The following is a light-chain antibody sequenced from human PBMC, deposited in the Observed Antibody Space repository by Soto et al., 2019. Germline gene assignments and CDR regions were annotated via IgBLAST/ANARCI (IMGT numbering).Light chain of an antibody. CDR3: QQFYYSPHT. Sequence: IQMTQSPSSLSASVGDGVTLTCRASHTIATYLNWYQQKPGQVPEVLIYGASRLHVGVPSRFTGSGYGTDFTLPINNLQPVDFAMYYCQQFYYSPHTFGQGTKLEVK. CDR2: GAS. J-gene: IGKJ2*01. CDR1: HTIATY. V-gene: IGKV1-39*01.